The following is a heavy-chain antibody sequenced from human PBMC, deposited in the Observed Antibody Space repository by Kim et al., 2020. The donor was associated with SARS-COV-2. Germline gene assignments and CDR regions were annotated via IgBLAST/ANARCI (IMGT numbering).Heavy chain of an antibody. D-gene: IGHD6-19*01. J-gene: IGHJ4*02. Sequence: SETLSLTCTVSGGSNNAYYWTWIRQPPGKGLEWIGYSNNTGNTNYNPSLKSRVTISGDTSRNQFSLKLSSVTTADTAVYYCARGDYNSDWHYFDYWGQGTLVTVSS. CDR1: GGSNNAYY. V-gene: IGHV4-59*01. CDR3: ARGDYNSDWHYFDY. CDR2: SNNTGNT.